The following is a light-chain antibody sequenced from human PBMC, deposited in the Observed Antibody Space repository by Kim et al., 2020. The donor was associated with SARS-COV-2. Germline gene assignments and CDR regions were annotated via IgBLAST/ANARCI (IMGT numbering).Light chain of an antibody. Sequence: EIVLTQSPATLSLSPGERATLSCRASQSLSTSLAWYQHRPGQAPRLLIYDTSTRATGIPARFSGSGSGMDFTFTISSPEPEEIVVYYFQERSNGAPTTFGVGTKVDIK. CDR2: DTS. J-gene: IGKJ4*02. CDR3: QERSNGAPTT. CDR1: QSLSTS. V-gene: IGKV3-11*01.